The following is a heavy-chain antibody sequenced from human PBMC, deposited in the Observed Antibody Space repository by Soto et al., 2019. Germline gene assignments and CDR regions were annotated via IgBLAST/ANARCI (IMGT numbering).Heavy chain of an antibody. CDR3: AGGYCSSTSCPNWFEP. V-gene: IGHV4-34*01. CDR2: INHSGST. D-gene: IGHD2-2*01. Sequence: QVQLQQWGAGLLKPSETLSLTCAVYGGSFIGYYWSWIRHPPGKGLQWIGEINHSGSTNYNPSLKSRVTISVDTSKNQFSLKLSSVTAADTAVYYCAGGYCSSTSCPNWFEPWGQGTLVTVSS. CDR1: GGSFIGYY. J-gene: IGHJ5*02.